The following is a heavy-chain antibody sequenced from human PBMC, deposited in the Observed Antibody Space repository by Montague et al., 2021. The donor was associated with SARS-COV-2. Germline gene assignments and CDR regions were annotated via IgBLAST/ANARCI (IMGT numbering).Heavy chain of an antibody. J-gene: IGHJ6*02. Sequence: SLRLSCAASGFTFSRYGMHWVRQAPGKGLEWVAVISYDGSNKYYADSVKGRFTISRDNSKNPLYLQMNSLRAEDTAVYYCAGSLLEYYGMDVWGQGTTVTVSS. D-gene: IGHD3-3*01. V-gene: IGHV3-30*03. CDR1: GFTFSRYG. CDR3: AGSLLEYYGMDV. CDR2: ISYDGSNK.